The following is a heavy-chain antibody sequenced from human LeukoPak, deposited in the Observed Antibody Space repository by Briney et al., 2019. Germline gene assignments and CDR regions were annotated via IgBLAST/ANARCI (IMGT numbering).Heavy chain of an antibody. Sequence: GGSLRLSCAASGFTFTSYAMSWVRQAPGKGLEWVPAITGTGGSTYYAASVKGRFTVSRDNSENTLYLQMSSLRAEDTAMYYCAKVRDTRDWYKDAFDIWGQGTRVTVSS. V-gene: IGHV3-23*01. CDR1: GFTFTSYA. CDR2: ITGTGGST. CDR3: AKVRDTRDWYKDAFDI. J-gene: IGHJ3*02. D-gene: IGHD6-19*01.